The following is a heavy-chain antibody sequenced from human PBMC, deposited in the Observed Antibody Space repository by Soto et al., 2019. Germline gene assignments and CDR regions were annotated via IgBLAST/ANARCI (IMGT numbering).Heavy chain of an antibody. D-gene: IGHD1-1*01. Sequence: QVQLVQSGAEVKKPGSSVKVSCKASGGTFSSYAISWVRQAPGQGLEWMGGIIPIFGTANYAQKFQGRVTITADESTSTAYMELSSLRSEDTAVYYCASGYVNWRASSGGDYYGMDVWGQGTTVTVSS. CDR2: IIPIFGTA. CDR3: ASGYVNWRASSGGDYYGMDV. CDR1: GGTFSSYA. V-gene: IGHV1-69*01. J-gene: IGHJ6*02.